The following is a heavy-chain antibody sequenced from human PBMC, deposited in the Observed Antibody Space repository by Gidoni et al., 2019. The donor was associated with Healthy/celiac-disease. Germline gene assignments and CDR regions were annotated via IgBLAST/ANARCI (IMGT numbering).Heavy chain of an antibody. D-gene: IGHD6-6*01. CDR1: GGSISSGGYD. Sequence: QVQLQESGPGLVKPSQTLSLTCTVSGGSISSGGYDWSWIRQHPGKGLEWIGYIYYSGSTYYNPSLKSRVTISVDTSKNQFSLKLSSVTAADTAVYYCATSSSRLYYGMDVWGQGTTVTVSS. CDR3: ATSSSRLYYGMDV. V-gene: IGHV4-31*03. J-gene: IGHJ6*02. CDR2: IYYSGST.